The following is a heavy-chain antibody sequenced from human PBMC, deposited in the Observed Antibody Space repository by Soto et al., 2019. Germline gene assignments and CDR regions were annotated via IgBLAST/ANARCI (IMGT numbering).Heavy chain of an antibody. J-gene: IGHJ4*02. CDR1: GFTFSKFG. V-gene: IGHV3-33*05. CDR3: ASDANKEDYYDRRGIGSPFDY. CDR2: ISFDGSTK. D-gene: IGHD3-22*01. Sequence: QVQLVESGGGVVQPGRSLRLSCAASGFTFSKFGMHWVRQAPGKGLEWLAVISFDGSTKYHADSVKGRFTVSRDNSKNTLYLQMNSLRADDTAVYHCASDANKEDYYDRRGIGSPFDYWGQGTLVTVSS.